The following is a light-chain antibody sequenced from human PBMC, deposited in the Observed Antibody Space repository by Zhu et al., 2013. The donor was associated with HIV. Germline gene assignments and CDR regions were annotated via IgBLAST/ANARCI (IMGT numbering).Light chain of an antibody. Sequence: AIRMTQSPASLSASTGDRVTITCRTSQDVYSYLAWYQLKPGRAPKLLVHSATSLQNGIPSRFSGSGSGTEFTLTISCLQSEDFATYYCQQSYGTPYTFGQGT. J-gene: IGKJ2*01. V-gene: IGKV1-8*01. CDR2: SAT. CDR3: QQSYGTPYT. CDR1: QDVYSY.